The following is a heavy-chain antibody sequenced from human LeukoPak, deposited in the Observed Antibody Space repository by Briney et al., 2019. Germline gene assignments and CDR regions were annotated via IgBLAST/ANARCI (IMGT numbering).Heavy chain of an antibody. Sequence: SETLSLTCAVYGVSFSGYYWSWLRQPPGKGLEWMGEINHSGSTNYNTSLKSRVNISVDTSNNQFSLKLSPVTAADTAVYYCARGPGGDYGGKGSYYYYYGKDGWGQGTTVTVSS. CDR1: GVSFSGYY. CDR3: ARGPGGDYGGKGSYYYYYGKDG. V-gene: IGHV4-34*01. D-gene: IGHD4-17*01. J-gene: IGHJ6*02. CDR2: INHSGST.